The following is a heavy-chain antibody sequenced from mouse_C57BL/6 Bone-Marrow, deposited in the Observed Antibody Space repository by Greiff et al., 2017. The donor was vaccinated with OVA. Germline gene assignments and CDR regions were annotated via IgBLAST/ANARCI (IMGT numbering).Heavy chain of an antibody. Sequence: QVQLKESGAELVRPGTSVKVSCKASGYAFTNYLIEWVKQRPGQGLEWIGVINPGSGGTNYNEKFKGKATLTADKSSSTAYMQLSSLTSEDSAVYFCARSHYGNLFAYWGQGTLVTVSA. J-gene: IGHJ3*01. CDR3: ARSHYGNLFAY. CDR2: INPGSGGT. V-gene: IGHV1-54*01. CDR1: GYAFTNYL. D-gene: IGHD2-1*01.